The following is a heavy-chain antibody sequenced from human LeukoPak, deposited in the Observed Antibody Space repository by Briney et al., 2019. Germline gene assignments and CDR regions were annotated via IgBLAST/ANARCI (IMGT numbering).Heavy chain of an antibody. CDR3: ARDVGWTYYYYGMDV. V-gene: IGHV3-30*19. Sequence: PGGSLRLSCASSGFTFSDYGMHWVRQAPGKGLEWVAVISYDGSNKYYADSVKGRFTISRDNSKNTLYLQMNSLRAEDTAVYYCARDVGWTYYYYGMDVWGQGTTVTVSS. CDR2: ISYDGSNK. D-gene: IGHD3/OR15-3a*01. J-gene: IGHJ6*02. CDR1: GFTFSDYG.